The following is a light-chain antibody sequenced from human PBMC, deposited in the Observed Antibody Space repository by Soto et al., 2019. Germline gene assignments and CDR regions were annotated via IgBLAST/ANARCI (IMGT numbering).Light chain of an antibody. J-gene: IGKJ3*01. Sequence: IQMTQSPSSVFTSLGXLVTITCWAXQGSRNDVGWYQQKPGKAPKLLIYAVSSLQSGVPSRFSGSGSGTDVTLTISSLQTEDFATYYCQQSYSTPTGFTFGPGTKVDIK. CDR3: QQSYSTPTGFT. CDR1: QGSRND. CDR2: AVS. V-gene: IGKV1-39*01.